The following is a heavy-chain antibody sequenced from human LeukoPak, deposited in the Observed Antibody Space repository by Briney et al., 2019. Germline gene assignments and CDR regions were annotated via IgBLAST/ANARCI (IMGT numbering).Heavy chain of an antibody. Sequence: KPSETLSLTCTVSGGSIGSYYWSWIRQPPGKGLEWIGYISYSGNTNYNPSLQSRVTISVDTSNNQFSLRLTSVTAADTAVYYCARAGGYNSPFGYWGQGTLVTVSS. CDR3: ARAGGYNSPFGY. V-gene: IGHV4-59*01. D-gene: IGHD5-24*01. CDR2: ISYSGNT. CDR1: GGSIGSYY. J-gene: IGHJ4*02.